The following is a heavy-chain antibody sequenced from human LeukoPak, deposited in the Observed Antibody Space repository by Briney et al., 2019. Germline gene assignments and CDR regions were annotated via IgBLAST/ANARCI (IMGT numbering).Heavy chain of an antibody. J-gene: IGHJ4*02. CDR2: IHYSGNT. CDR3: QSRFLEWLLDY. Sequence: SETLSPTCTVSGGSVTSGTYYWTWIRQAPGERLEWIGCIHYSGNTNYNPSLKSRLTISVDTSKNQFSLRLSSVTAADTAVYYCQSRFLEWLLDYWGQGTLVTVSS. D-gene: IGHD3-3*01. CDR1: GGSVTSGTYY. V-gene: IGHV4-61*01.